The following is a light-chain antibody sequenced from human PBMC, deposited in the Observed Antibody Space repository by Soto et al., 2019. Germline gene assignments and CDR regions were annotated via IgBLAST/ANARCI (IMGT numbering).Light chain of an antibody. Sequence: EIMMTQSPATLSVSAGERATLSCRASQSFSSNLAWYQQKPGQAPRLLIYGASTRATGIPARFSGSGSGTEFTLTISSLQSEDFAVYYCQQYNNWWTFGQGTKVDI. V-gene: IGKV3-15*01. CDR3: QQYNNWWT. CDR2: GAS. J-gene: IGKJ1*01. CDR1: QSFSSN.